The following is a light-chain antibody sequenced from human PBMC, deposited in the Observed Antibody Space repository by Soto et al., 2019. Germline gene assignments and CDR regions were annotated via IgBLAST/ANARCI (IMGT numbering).Light chain of an antibody. CDR2: EVS. Sequence: QSVLTQPASVSGSPGQSITISCTGTSSDVGGYNYVSWYQQHPGKGPKLMIYEVSNRPSGVSNRFSGSKSGNTATLTISGLQAEDEADYYCSSYTGSSTLLFGSGTKGTVL. CDR1: SSDVGGYNY. J-gene: IGLJ1*01. CDR3: SSYTGSSTLL. V-gene: IGLV2-14*03.